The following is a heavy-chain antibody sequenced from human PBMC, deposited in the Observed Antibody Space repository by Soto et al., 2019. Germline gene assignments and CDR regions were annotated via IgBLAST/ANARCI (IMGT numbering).Heavy chain of an antibody. CDR3: AKNPGHAFWSYNWFDR. Sequence: LESGGGLVQPGGSLRLSCGASGFTFSSYGMSWVRQAPGKGLEWVSGISGHSKNTYYSDSVKGRFTISRDNSKNTLYLHLDSLRAEDTALYFCAKNPGHAFWSYNWFDRWGQGTQVTVSS. V-gene: IGHV3-23*01. CDR1: GFTFSSYG. CDR2: ISGHSKNT. D-gene: IGHD3-3*01. J-gene: IGHJ5*02.